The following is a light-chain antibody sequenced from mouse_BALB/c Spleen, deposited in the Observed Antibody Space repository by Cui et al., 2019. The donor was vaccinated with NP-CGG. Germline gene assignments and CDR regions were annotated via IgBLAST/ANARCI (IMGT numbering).Light chain of an antibody. V-gene: IGLV1*01. J-gene: IGLJ1*01. CDR3: ALWYSNHWV. CDR2: GTN. Sequence: QAVVTQESALTHSTGEKVTLHCRSSTGAVTTSNYANWVQEKPDHLFTGLIGGTNNRAPGVPARFSGSLIGDKAALTITGAQTEDEAIYFCALWYSNHWVFGGGTKLTVL. CDR1: TGAVTTSNY.